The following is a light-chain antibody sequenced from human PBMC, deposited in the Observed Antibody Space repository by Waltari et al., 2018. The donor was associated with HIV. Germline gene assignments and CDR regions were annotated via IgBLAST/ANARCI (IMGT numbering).Light chain of an antibody. V-gene: IGKV1-27*01. Sequence: DIQMTQSPSSLSASVGDRDTISCRASQGISIHLAWYQQKAGKVPQLLIYTASTLHSGVPSRFSGSGSRTDFTLTISSLQPEDVATYFCQKYDTAPLTFGGGTKVEIK. CDR1: QGISIH. CDR3: QKYDTAPLT. J-gene: IGKJ4*01. CDR2: TAS.